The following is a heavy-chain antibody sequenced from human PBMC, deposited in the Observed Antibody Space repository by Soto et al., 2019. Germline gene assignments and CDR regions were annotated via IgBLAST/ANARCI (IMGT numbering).Heavy chain of an antibody. CDR2: INHSGIT. Sequence: QVQLQQWGAGLLKPSETLSLTCAVYGGSFSAYYWSWFRQPPGKGLEWIGEINHSGITNCNPSLKNRVTISVATSKNQFPLKVRSVTAAESAVYYCARGRSSLLMDCWGQGILVTVSS. J-gene: IGHJ4*02. V-gene: IGHV4-34*01. D-gene: IGHD2-8*01. CDR3: ARGRSSLLMDC. CDR1: GGSFSAYY.